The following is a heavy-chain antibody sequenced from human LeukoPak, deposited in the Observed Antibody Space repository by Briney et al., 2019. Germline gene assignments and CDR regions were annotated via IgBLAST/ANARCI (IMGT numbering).Heavy chain of an antibody. CDR3: ARGLGTYDSSDLTWPMISF. J-gene: IGHJ4*02. V-gene: IGHV1-8*01. Sequence: RASLKASCKASGYAFTTYEINWVRQATGQGLEWMGWMNPDSGDTAYAQKFQGRITMTRTTSISTAYLDLSGLTSDDTAVYYCARGLGTYDSSDLTWPMISFWGQGTLVTVSS. CDR1: GYAFTTYE. D-gene: IGHD3-22*01. CDR2: MNPDSGDT.